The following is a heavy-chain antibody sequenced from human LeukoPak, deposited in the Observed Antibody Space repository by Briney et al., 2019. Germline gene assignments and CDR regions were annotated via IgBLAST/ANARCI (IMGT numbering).Heavy chain of an antibody. V-gene: IGHV3-48*02. J-gene: IGHJ6*02. CDR2: ISSSSSTI. Sequence: GGSLILSCAASGFTFSSYSMNWVRQAPGKGLEWVSYISSSSSTIYYADSVKGRFTISRDNAKNSLYLQMNSLRDEDTAVYYCARVTTSYAPDGMNVWGQGTTVTVSS. CDR3: ARVTTSYAPDGMNV. D-gene: IGHD2-2*01. CDR1: GFTFSSYS.